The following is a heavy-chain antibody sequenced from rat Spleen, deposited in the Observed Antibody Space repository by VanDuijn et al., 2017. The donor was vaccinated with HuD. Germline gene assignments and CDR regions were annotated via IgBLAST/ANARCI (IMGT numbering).Heavy chain of an antibody. V-gene: IGHV5-20*01. CDR3: TRGYYFDC. Sequence: EVQLVESDGGLVQPGRSLKLSCAASGFTFSDYYMAWVRQAPTKGLEWVTSISYDGSTPYYRNSVRGRFTISRDNAKSTLYLQMDSLRSEDTATYYCTRGYYFDCWGRGVMVTVSS. CDR1: GFTFSDYY. D-gene: IGHD1-11*01. CDR2: ISYDGSTP. J-gene: IGHJ2*01.